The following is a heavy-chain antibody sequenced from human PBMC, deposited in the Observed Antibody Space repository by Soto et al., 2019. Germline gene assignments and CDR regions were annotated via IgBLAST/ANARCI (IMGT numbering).Heavy chain of an antibody. J-gene: IGHJ5*02. CDR1: GFTFSSYS. CDR3: ATIAAAGGWFDP. CDR2: ISSSSSCI. D-gene: IGHD6-13*01. V-gene: IGHV3-21*01. Sequence: EVQLVESGGGLVKPGGSLRLSCAASGFTFSSYSMNWVRQAPGKGLEWVSSISSSSSCIYYADSVKGRFTISRDNAKNSLYLQMNSLRAEDTAVYYCATIAAAGGWFDPWGQGTLVTVSS.